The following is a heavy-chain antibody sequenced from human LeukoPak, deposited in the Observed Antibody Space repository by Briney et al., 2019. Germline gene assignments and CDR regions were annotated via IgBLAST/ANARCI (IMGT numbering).Heavy chain of an antibody. CDR3: ARGVDWCGREDYYDMDV. V-gene: IGHV3-48*03. J-gene: IGHJ6*03. CDR2: ISSSGSAI. D-gene: IGHD3-9*01. Sequence: GGSLRLSCAASGFTFSTYDMNWVRQAPGKGLEWISYISSSGSAIYYADSVKGRFSISRDNAKHSLYLQMNSLRAEDTAVYYCARGVDWCGREDYYDMDVWGKGTTVTISS. CDR1: GFTFSTYD.